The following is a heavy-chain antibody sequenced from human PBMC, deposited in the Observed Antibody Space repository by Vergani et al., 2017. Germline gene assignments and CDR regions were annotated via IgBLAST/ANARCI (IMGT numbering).Heavy chain of an antibody. CDR2: IYSGGST. CDR3: AKARDPNCKGGNCYSYYYGLDL. V-gene: IGHV3-66*01. Sequence: EVQLVESGGGLVQPGGSLRLSCAASGFTVSSNYMSWVRQAPGKGLEWVSVIYSGGSTYYAVSVKGRFTISRDNSKDTLYLQMNSLRVEDTAIYYCAKARDPNCKGGNCYSYYYGLDLWGQGTTVTVSS. D-gene: IGHD2-21*01. CDR1: GFTVSSNY. J-gene: IGHJ6*02.